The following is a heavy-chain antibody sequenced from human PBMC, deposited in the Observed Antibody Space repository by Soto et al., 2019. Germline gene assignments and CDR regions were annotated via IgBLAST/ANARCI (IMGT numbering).Heavy chain of an antibody. J-gene: IGHJ5*02. CDR3: ARDNGLAGSFDP. D-gene: IGHD2-21*01. CDR2: ISYTSSTI. V-gene: IGHV3-48*02. CDR1: GFTFSTYS. Sequence: PGGSLRLSCAASGFTFSTYSMNWVRQAPGKGLEWVSYISYTSSTIYYADPVKGRFTISRDNAKNSLFLQMNSLRDEDTAVYYCARDNGLAGSFDPWGQGTLVTVSS.